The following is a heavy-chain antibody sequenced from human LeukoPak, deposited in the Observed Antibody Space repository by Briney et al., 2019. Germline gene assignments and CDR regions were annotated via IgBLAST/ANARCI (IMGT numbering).Heavy chain of an antibody. Sequence: ASVKVSCKASGYTFTGYYMHWVRQAPRQGLEWMGWINPNGGGTNYAQKFQGRVTMTRDTSISTAYMELSRLRSDDTAVYYCARDLSVATNLFDYWGQGTLVTVSS. V-gene: IGHV1-2*02. D-gene: IGHD5-12*01. J-gene: IGHJ4*02. CDR3: ARDLSVATNLFDY. CDR2: INPNGGGT. CDR1: GYTFTGYY.